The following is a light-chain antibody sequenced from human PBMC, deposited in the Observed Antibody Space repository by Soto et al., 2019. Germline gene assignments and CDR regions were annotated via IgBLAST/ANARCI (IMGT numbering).Light chain of an antibody. J-gene: IGKJ1*01. CDR3: QQCYIYWT. V-gene: IGKV1-5*01. CDR2: DVS. CDR1: QNIRRW. Sequence: DIHSTQSPSTLSASVGDRVTITCRASQNIRRWLAWYQQKPGKAPTLLIYDVSPLEVGVPSRFSGSGSGTEFTLTINSLQPDDFATYYCQQCYIYWTFGQGTKVDIK.